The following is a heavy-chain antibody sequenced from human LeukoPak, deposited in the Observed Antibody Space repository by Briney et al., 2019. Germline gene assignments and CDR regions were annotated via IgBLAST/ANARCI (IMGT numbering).Heavy chain of an antibody. D-gene: IGHD2-8*01. J-gene: IGHJ3*02. CDR1: GGSISSSSYY. Sequence: SETLSLTCTVSGGSISSSSYYWSWIRQPPGKGLEWIGYIYYSGSTNYNPSLKSRVTISVDTSKNQFSLKLSSVTAADTAVYYCAKQRRRRAMLFNIWGQGTMVTVSS. CDR2: IYYSGST. CDR3: AKQRRRRAMLFNI. V-gene: IGHV4-61*05.